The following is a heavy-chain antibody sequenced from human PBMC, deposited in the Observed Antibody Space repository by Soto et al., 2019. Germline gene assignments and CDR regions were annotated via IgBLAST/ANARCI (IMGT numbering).Heavy chain of an antibody. Sequence: PGESLKISCKGSGYSFTSYWIGWVRQMPGKGLEWMGIIYPGDSDTRYSPSFQGQVTISADKSISTAYLQWSSLKASDTAMYYCARGAGSGYTSTKDYYSYYMDVWGKGTTVPVSS. CDR1: GYSFTSYW. V-gene: IGHV5-51*01. D-gene: IGHD3-10*01. J-gene: IGHJ6*03. CDR3: ARGAGSGYTSTKDYYSYYMDV. CDR2: IYPGDSDT.